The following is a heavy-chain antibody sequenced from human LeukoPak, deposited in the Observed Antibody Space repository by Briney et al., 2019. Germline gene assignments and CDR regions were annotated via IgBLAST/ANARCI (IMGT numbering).Heavy chain of an antibody. CDR1: GFTFSNYA. CDR3: AKELGSGSGYFDY. CDR2: VTGSGGGT. J-gene: IGHJ4*02. V-gene: IGHV3-23*01. D-gene: IGHD3-10*01. Sequence: PGGSLILSCAASGFTFSNYAMSWVRQAPGKGLEWVSVVTGSGGGTDYADSVKGRFTIPRDNSKNTLYLQMNSLRAEDTAVYYCAKELGSGSGYFDYWGQGTLVTVSS.